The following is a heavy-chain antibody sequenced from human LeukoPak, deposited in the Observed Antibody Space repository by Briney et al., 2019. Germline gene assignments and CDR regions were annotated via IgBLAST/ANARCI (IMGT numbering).Heavy chain of an antibody. Sequence: GGSLRLSCAASGFTFSSYGMHWVRQAPGKGLEWVAVISYGGSNKYYADSVKGRFTISRDNSKNTLYLQMNSLRAEDTAVYYCAKAMRGARFVDYWGQGTLVTVSS. CDR3: AKAMRGARFVDY. CDR2: ISYGGSNK. V-gene: IGHV3-30*18. CDR1: GFTFSSYG. D-gene: IGHD3-10*01. J-gene: IGHJ4*02.